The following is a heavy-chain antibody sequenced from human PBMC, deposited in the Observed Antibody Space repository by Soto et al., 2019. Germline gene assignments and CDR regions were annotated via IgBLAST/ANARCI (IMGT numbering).Heavy chain of an antibody. D-gene: IGHD6-13*01. CDR2: IHSSGST. V-gene: IGHV4-4*07. Sequence: SETLSLTCTVSGASMNSYHWSWIRQPAGKGLEWIGHIHSSGSTNYNPSLKSRVTMSVDTSKNQFSLRLMSLTAADTAVYYCARDQGVAAAGITWFDTWGQGSLVTVSS. J-gene: IGHJ5*02. CDR1: GASMNSYH. CDR3: ARDQGVAAAGITWFDT.